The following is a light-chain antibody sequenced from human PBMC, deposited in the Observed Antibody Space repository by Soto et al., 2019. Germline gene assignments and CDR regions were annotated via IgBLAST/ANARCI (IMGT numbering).Light chain of an antibody. J-gene: IGKJ1*01. CDR3: QQYGRSPGT. CDR2: GAS. Sequence: EIVLTQSPGTLSLSPGERATLSCRASQSVTSNYLAWYQQRPGQAPRLLIFGASIKATGLPDRFSGSGSGTYFPLTISRLEPEDFAVYYCQQYGRSPGTFGQGTKVEIK. CDR1: QSVTSNY. V-gene: IGKV3-20*01.